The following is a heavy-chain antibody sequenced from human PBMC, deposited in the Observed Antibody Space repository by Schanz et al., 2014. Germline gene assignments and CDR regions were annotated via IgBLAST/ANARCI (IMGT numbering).Heavy chain of an antibody. CDR1: GGSISDSGAY. J-gene: IGHJ4*02. Sequence: QLQIQTSGPGLVRPWETLSLTCTVSGGSISDSGAYWGWFRQTPGKGLEWIANLFYGGSKYYNPSFESRVPIAVDAPNNQYSLRLGPVTAADTGVYYCARHNRVWFGKEGCWGQGTLVTVSS. CDR2: LFYGGSK. D-gene: IGHD3-10*01. V-gene: IGHV4-39*01. CDR3: ARHNRVWFGKEGC.